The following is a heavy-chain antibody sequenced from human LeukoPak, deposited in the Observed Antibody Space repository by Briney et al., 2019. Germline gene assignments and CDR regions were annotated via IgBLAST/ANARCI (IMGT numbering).Heavy chain of an antibody. CDR3: AREYDYGDYYFDY. CDR2: INHTGST. D-gene: IGHD4-17*01. Sequence: SETLSLTCAVYGGSFSGYYWSWIRQPPGKGLEWIGEINHTGSTNYNTSLKSRVTLSVDTSKNQFSLKLSSVTAADTAVYYCAREYDYGDYYFDYWGQGTLVTVSS. V-gene: IGHV4-34*01. CDR1: GGSFSGYY. J-gene: IGHJ4*02.